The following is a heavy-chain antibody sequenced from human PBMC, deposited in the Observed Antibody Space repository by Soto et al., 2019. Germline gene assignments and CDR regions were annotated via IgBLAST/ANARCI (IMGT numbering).Heavy chain of an antibody. D-gene: IGHD1-26*01. J-gene: IGHJ3*02. V-gene: IGHV3-30*18. CDR3: AKEQYSVSLDAFDI. Sequence: QVQLVESGGGVVQPGRSLRLSCAASGFTFSSYGMHWVRQAPGKGLEWVAVISYDGSNKYYADSVKGRFTISRDNSKNTLYLQMNSLRAEDTAVYYCAKEQYSVSLDAFDIWGQGTMVTVSS. CDR2: ISYDGSNK. CDR1: GFTFSSYG.